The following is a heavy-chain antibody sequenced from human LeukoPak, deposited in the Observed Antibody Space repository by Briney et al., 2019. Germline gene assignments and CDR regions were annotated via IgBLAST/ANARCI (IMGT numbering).Heavy chain of an antibody. V-gene: IGHV3-23*01. CDR3: PRQSYGSGWNPFDY. CDR2: ISGGGITT. J-gene: IGHJ4*02. D-gene: IGHD6-19*01. CDR1: GFTFSNYA. Sequence: PGGSLRLSCAASGFTFSNYAMSWVRQAPGKGLEWVSTISGGGITTYYADSAKGRFTISRDNSKNTMFLQMNSLRADDTAVYYCPRQSYGSGWNPFDYWGQGILVTVSS.